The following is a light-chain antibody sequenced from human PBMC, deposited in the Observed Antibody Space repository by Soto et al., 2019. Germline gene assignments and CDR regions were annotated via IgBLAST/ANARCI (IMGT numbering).Light chain of an antibody. Sequence: QSVLTQPPSVSGAPGQRVTISCTGNSSNLGAGYDVHWYQQLPGAAPKLVIFGNRNRPSGVPERFSGSKSGNTASLTISGLQADDEADYYCSSFTSSSTRVFGGGTKLTVL. J-gene: IGLJ3*02. V-gene: IGLV1-40*01. CDR1: SSNLGAGYD. CDR3: SSFTSSSTRV. CDR2: GNR.